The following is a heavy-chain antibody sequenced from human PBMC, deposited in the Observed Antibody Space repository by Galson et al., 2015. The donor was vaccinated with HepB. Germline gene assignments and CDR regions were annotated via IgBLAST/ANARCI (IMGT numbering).Heavy chain of an antibody. D-gene: IGHD4-17*01. V-gene: IGHV1-69*13. Sequence: SVKVSCKASGGTFSSYAISWVRQAPGQGLEWMGGIIPIFGIANYAQKFQGRVTITADESTSTAYMELSSLRSEDTAVYYCARDDYGDYYYFDYWGQGTLVTVSS. CDR3: ARDDYGDYYYFDY. J-gene: IGHJ4*02. CDR2: IIPIFGIA. CDR1: GGTFSSYA.